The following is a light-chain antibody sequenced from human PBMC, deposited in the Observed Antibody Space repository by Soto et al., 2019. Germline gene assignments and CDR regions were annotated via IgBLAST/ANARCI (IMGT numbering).Light chain of an antibody. CDR2: GAS. J-gene: IGKJ5*01. CDR1: QTISSNY. CDR3: QQYVTTPIT. Sequence: TQSPSTLYASVGDRVTLSCRASQTISSNYLAWYHQKPGQAPRLLIYGASSRANGIPDRISGSGSGTDFTLTITRVEPEDFAVYYCQQYVTTPITFGQGTRLEIK. V-gene: IGKV3-20*01.